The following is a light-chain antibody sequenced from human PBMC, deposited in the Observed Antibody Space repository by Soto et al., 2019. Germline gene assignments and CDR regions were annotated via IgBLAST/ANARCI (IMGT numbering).Light chain of an antibody. Sequence: QSALTQPPSASGTPGQRVTISCSGSSSNIGRNTVNWYQQLPGTAPKLLIYGNSQRPSGVPDRFSGSKSGASASLAISGLQSEDEANYYCAAWDDSLNGHVVFGGGTKLTVL. J-gene: IGLJ2*01. CDR1: SSNIGRNT. V-gene: IGLV1-44*01. CDR3: AAWDDSLNGHVV. CDR2: GNS.